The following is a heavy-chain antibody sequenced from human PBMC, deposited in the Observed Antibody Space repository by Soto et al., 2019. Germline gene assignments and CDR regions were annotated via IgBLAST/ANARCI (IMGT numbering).Heavy chain of an antibody. D-gene: IGHD3-22*01. CDR2: ISYDGGNK. Sequence: GGSLRLSCAASGITFSTYAMHWVRQAPGKGLEWVAVISYDGGNKYYADSVKGRFTISRDNSKNALSLQMNSLRAEDTAVYYCARDYYDRSGRSHSSVYWGQGTLVTVSS. V-gene: IGHV3-30-3*01. CDR1: GITFSTYA. J-gene: IGHJ4*02. CDR3: ARDYYDRSGRSHSSVY.